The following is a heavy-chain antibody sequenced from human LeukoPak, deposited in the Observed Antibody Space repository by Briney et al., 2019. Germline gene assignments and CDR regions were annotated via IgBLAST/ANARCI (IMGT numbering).Heavy chain of an antibody. CDR1: GFSFRDYW. Sequence: GGSLRLSCAASGFSFRDYWMSWVRQAPGKGLEWVADIEPDGSGKTYVASVKGRFTISRDNAQQSLYLQMDTLTAEDTAVYYCVTSWVRQERDFWGQGTLVTVSS. D-gene: IGHD3-10*01. V-gene: IGHV3-7*01. J-gene: IGHJ4*02. CDR3: VTSWVRQERDF. CDR2: IEPDGSGK.